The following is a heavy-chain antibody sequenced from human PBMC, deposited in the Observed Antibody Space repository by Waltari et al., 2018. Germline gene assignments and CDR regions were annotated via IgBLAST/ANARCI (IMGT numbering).Heavy chain of an antibody. J-gene: IGHJ4*02. CDR1: AFTPNYHG. D-gene: IGHD3-10*01. CDR2: IILKGGRR. Sequence: EVHLVQSGGGVVQPGRSLRLSCADSAFTPNYHGMHWVRQRPGKGLDWVSGIILKGGRRDYADSVKGRFTIYTDNAKKSLYLQMNSLRTEDTALYYCVRDLTPGGADVWGQGTLVIVSS. CDR3: VRDLTPGGADV. V-gene: IGHV3-9*02.